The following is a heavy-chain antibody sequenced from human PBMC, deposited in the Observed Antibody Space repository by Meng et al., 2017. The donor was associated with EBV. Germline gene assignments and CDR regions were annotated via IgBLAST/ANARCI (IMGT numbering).Heavy chain of an antibody. Sequence: VPLVQSGAEVKKPGASVKVSCKASGYTFTSYYMHWVRQAPGQGLEWMGIINPSGGSTSYAQKFQGRVTMTRDTSTSTVYMELSSLRSEDTAVYYCARDPAGAVAGTHFDYWGQGTLVTVSS. CDR2: INPSGGST. CDR3: ARDPAGAVAGTHFDY. V-gene: IGHV1-46*01. CDR1: GYTFTSYY. J-gene: IGHJ4*02. D-gene: IGHD6-19*01.